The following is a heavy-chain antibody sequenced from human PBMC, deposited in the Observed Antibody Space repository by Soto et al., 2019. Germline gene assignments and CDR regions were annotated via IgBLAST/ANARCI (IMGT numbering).Heavy chain of an antibody. CDR2: ISGSGGST. Sequence: EVQLLESGGGLVQPGGSLRLSCAASGFTFSSYAMSWVRQAPGKGLEWVSAISGSGGSTYYADSVKGRFTISRDNSKTSLYLHMNSLRADDTAVYYCAKMGAGGASSRDIGYWVQGNMVTVSS. J-gene: IGHJ4*02. V-gene: IGHV3-23*01. CDR3: AKMGAGGASSRDIGY. D-gene: IGHD1-26*01. CDR1: GFTFSSYA.